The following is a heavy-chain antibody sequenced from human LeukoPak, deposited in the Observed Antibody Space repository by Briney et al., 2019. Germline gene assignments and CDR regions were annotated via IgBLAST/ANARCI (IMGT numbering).Heavy chain of an antibody. J-gene: IGHJ4*02. CDR1: GFIFSRYG. Sequence: GGSLRLSCAASGFIFSRYGMSWVRQAPGKGLEWVSAISGSGGTTYYADSVKGRFTISRDNSKNTLYLQMNSLRAEDTAVYYCARYYDFWSGYYPTDYWGQGTLVTVSS. CDR3: ARYYDFWSGYYPTDY. D-gene: IGHD3-3*01. CDR2: ISGSGGTT. V-gene: IGHV3-23*01.